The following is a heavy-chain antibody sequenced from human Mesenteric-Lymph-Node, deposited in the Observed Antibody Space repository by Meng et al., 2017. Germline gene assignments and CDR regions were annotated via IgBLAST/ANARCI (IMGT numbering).Heavy chain of an antibody. Sequence: ASVKVSCKASGYTFTSYAMNWVRQAPGQGLEWMGWINTNTGNPTYAQGFTGRFVFSLDTSVSTAYLQISSLKAEDTAVYYCARYLDYYDSSGNTFDYWGQGTLVTVSS. V-gene: IGHV7-4-1*02. CDR3: ARYLDYYDSSGNTFDY. CDR2: INTNTGNP. J-gene: IGHJ4*02. CDR1: GYTFTSYA. D-gene: IGHD3-22*01.